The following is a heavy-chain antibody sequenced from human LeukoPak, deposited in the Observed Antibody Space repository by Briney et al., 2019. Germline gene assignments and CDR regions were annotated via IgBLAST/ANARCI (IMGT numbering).Heavy chain of an antibody. J-gene: IGHJ4*02. Sequence: ASVKVSCKASGYTFTSYAMHWVRQAPGQRLEWMGWINAGNGNTKYSQKFQGRVTITRDTSASTAYMELSNLRSEDTAVYYCARGGLRELKYYFDYWGQGTLVTVS. CDR2: INAGNGNT. CDR3: ARGGLRELKYYFDY. CDR1: GYTFTSYA. D-gene: IGHD1-26*01. V-gene: IGHV1-3*01.